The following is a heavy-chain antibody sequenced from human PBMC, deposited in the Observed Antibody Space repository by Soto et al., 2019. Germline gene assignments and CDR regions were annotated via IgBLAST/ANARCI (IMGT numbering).Heavy chain of an antibody. CDR2: ISYDGSNK. D-gene: IGHD6-13*01. CDR1: GFTFSSYA. Sequence: QVQLVESEGGVVQPGRSLRLSCAASGFTFSSYAMHWVRQAPGKGLEWVAVISYDGSNKYYADSVKGRFTISRDNSKNTLYLQMNSLRAEDTAVYYCARGNGSSSDYWGQGTLVTVSS. CDR3: ARGNGSSSDY. J-gene: IGHJ4*02. V-gene: IGHV3-30-3*01.